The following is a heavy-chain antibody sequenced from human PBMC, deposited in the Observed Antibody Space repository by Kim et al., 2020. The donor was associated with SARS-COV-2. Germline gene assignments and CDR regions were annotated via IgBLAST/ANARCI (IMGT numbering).Heavy chain of an antibody. D-gene: IGHD5-18*01. CDR1: GGTFSSYA. Sequence: SVKVSCKASGGTFSSYAISWVRQAPGQGLEWMGGIIPIFGTANYAQKFQGRVTITADESTSTAYMELSSLRSEDTAVYYCAREKGTAMVLDYWGQGTLVTVSS. CDR2: IIPIFGTA. CDR3: AREKGTAMVLDY. J-gene: IGHJ4*02. V-gene: IGHV1-69*13.